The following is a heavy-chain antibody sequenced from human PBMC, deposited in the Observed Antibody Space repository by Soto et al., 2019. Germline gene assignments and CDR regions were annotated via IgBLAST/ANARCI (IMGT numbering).Heavy chain of an antibody. J-gene: IGHJ6*02. CDR3: ARELDSSSYYYYYGMDV. CDR2: IIPIFGTA. Sequence: QVQLVQSGAEVKKPGSSVKVSCKASGGTFSSYAISWVRQAPGQGLEWMGGIIPIFGTANYAQKFQGRVTITADESTSTADMELSSLRSEDTAVYYCARELDSSSYYYYYGMDVWGQGTTVTVSS. V-gene: IGHV1-69*12. CDR1: GGTFSSYA. D-gene: IGHD6-6*01.